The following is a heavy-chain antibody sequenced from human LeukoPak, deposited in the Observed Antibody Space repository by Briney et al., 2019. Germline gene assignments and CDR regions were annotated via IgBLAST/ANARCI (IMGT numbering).Heavy chain of an antibody. Sequence: GESLKISCKGSGXSFTNYWITWVRQMPGKGLEWMGIIYPADSDTKFSPSFQGQVTISADKSISTAYLQWSSLKASDTAVYYCARSPRDGYHDAFDIWGQGTMVTVSS. J-gene: IGHJ3*02. V-gene: IGHV5-51*01. CDR3: ARSPRDGYHDAFDI. CDR2: IYPADSDT. D-gene: IGHD5-24*01. CDR1: GXSFTNYW.